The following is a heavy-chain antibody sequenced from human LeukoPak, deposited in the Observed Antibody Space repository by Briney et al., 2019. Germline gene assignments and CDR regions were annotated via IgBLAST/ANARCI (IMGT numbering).Heavy chain of an antibody. Sequence: SQTLSLTCTVSGGSISSGDYYWSWLRQPPGKGLEWIGYIYYSGSTYYNPSLKSRVTISVDTSKNQFSLKLSSVTAADTAVYYCARGLYYDFWSGSHYGMDVWGQGTTVTVSS. CDR3: ARGLYYDFWSGSHYGMDV. D-gene: IGHD3-3*01. CDR1: GGSISSGDYY. CDR2: IYYSGST. V-gene: IGHV4-30-4*01. J-gene: IGHJ6*02.